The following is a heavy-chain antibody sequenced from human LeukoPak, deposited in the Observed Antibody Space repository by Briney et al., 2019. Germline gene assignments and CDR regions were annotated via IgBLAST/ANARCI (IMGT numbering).Heavy chain of an antibody. Sequence: GGSLRLSCAASGFTFSSYSMNWVRQAPEKGLEWVSSISSSSSYIYYADSVKGRFTISRDNAKNSLYLQMNSLRAEDTAVYYCARDGQQWLPLRPYWYFDLWGRGTLVTVSS. D-gene: IGHD6-19*01. CDR2: ISSSSSYI. CDR3: ARDGQQWLPLRPYWYFDL. J-gene: IGHJ2*01. V-gene: IGHV3-21*01. CDR1: GFTFSSYS.